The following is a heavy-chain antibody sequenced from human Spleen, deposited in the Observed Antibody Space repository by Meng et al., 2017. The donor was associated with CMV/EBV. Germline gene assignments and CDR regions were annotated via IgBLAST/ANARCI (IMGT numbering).Heavy chain of an antibody. D-gene: IGHD2-2*01. J-gene: IGHJ4*02. CDR1: GFNFRSYW. V-gene: IGHV3-7*01. Sequence: GESLKISCVVSGFNFRSYWMSWVRQAPGKGLEWVANIMQTGKEKYSADSVKGRFTISRDNADISLYLQMNSLRAEDTAVYYCTRGRLSPGYCSSSSCPPSIDYWGQGTLVTVSS. CDR2: IMQTGKEK. CDR3: TRGRLSPGYCSSSSCPPSIDY.